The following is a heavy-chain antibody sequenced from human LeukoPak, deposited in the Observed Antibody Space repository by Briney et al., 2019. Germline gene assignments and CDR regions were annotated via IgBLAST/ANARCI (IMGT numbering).Heavy chain of an antibody. CDR1: GGSISTYY. V-gene: IGHV4-59*01. CDR3: AREEALGSGSFDY. D-gene: IGHD1-26*01. J-gene: IGHJ4*02. Sequence: ASETLSLTCTVSGGSISTYYWCWIRQPPGQGLEWIGYIYYSGSTSYNPSLKSRVTISVDTSKNKISLNLSSVTAADTAVYYCAREEALGSGSFDYWGQGTLVTVSS. CDR2: IYYSGST.